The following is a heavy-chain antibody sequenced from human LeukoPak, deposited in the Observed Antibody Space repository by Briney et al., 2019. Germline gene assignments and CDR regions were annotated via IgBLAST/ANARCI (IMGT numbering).Heavy chain of an antibody. V-gene: IGHV4-59*08. D-gene: IGHD6-19*01. J-gene: IGHJ3*02. CDR1: GGSISSYY. Sequence: SETLSLTCTVSGGSISSYYWSWIRQPPGKGLEWIGYIYYSGSTNYNPSLKSRVTISVDTSKNQFSLKLSSVTAADTAVYYCASLSSGWSSRYAFDIWGQGTMVTVSS. CDR3: ASLSSGWSSRYAFDI. CDR2: IYYSGST.